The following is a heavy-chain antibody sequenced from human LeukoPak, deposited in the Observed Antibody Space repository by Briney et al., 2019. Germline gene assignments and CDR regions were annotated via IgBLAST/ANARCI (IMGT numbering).Heavy chain of an antibody. CDR2: MYYSGST. J-gene: IGHJ3*02. V-gene: IGHV4-39*01. D-gene: IGHD6-19*01. Sequence: SETQSLTCTVSGGSISSNSYYWGWIRQPPGKGLEWIGSMYYSGSTYYNPSLESRVTISVDTSKNQFSLNLSSVTAADTAVYFCARSSGWYRSFDIWGQGTVVTVSS. CDR1: GGSISSNSYY. CDR3: ARSSGWYRSFDI.